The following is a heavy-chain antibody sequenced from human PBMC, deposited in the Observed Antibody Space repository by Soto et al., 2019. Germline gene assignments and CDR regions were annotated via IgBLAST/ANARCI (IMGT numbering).Heavy chain of an antibody. CDR3: ARGLIAAAGILLPFDY. D-gene: IGHD6-13*01. V-gene: IGHV4-59*12. Sequence: SETLSLTCTVSGGSISSYYWSWIRQPPGKGLEWIGYIYYSGSTYYNPSLKSRVTISVDTSKNQFSLKLSSVTAADTAVYYCARGLIAAAGILLPFDYWGQGTLVTVSS. CDR1: GGSISSYY. J-gene: IGHJ4*02. CDR2: IYYSGST.